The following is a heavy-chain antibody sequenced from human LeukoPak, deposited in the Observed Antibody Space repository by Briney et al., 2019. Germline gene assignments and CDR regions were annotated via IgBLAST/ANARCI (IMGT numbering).Heavy chain of an antibody. Sequence: SETLSLTCTVSGASITSSNYYWLWLRQPPGKGLEWIGSIHHSGSTYYNPSLKSRVTISVDTSKNQFSLKLSSVTAADTAVYYCARDGQQLVHTNWFDPWGQGTLVTVSS. CDR1: GASITSSNYY. CDR2: IHHSGST. D-gene: IGHD6-13*01. V-gene: IGHV4-39*07. CDR3: ARDGQQLVHTNWFDP. J-gene: IGHJ5*02.